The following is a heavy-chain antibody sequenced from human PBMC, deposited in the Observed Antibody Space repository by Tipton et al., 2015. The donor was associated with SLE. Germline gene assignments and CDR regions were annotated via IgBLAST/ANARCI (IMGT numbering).Heavy chain of an antibody. V-gene: IGHV4-38-2*02. CDR3: ARDLPGVVVPAAFGYYYGMDV. Sequence: TLSLTCTVSGYSISSGYYWGWIRQPPGKGLEWIGSIYHSGSTYYNPSLKSRVTISVDTSKNQFSLKLSSVTAADTAVYYCARDLPGVVVPAAFGYYYGMDVWGQGTTVTVSS. J-gene: IGHJ6*02. D-gene: IGHD2-2*01. CDR2: IYHSGST. CDR1: GYSISSGYY.